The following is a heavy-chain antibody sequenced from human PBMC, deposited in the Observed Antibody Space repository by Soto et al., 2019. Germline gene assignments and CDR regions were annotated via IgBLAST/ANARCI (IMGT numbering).Heavy chain of an antibody. CDR1: GFTFSNYW. Sequence: PGGSLRLSCAASGFTFSNYWMHWVRQAPGKGLLWVSRINSDGSTIDYADSVKGRFTISRDNAKNTLYLQMNSLRAEDTAVFYCGRDRGGNYYGGFDYWGPGTLVTVSS. D-gene: IGHD1-26*01. V-gene: IGHV3-74*01. CDR2: INSDGSTI. CDR3: GRDRGGNYYGGFDY. J-gene: IGHJ4*02.